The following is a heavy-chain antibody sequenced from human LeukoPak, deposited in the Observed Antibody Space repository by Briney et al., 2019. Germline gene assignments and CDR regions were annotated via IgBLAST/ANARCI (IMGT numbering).Heavy chain of an antibody. CDR3: AREYYYDSSGSPNDAFDI. D-gene: IGHD3-22*01. Sequence: SETLSLTCTVSGGSISSYYWSWIRQPAGKGLEWIGRIYTSGSTNYNPSLKSRVTMSVDTSKNQFSLKLSSVTAADTAVYYCAREYYYDSSGSPNDAFDIWGQGTMVTVSS. V-gene: IGHV4-4*07. CDR1: GGSISSYY. CDR2: IYTSGST. J-gene: IGHJ3*02.